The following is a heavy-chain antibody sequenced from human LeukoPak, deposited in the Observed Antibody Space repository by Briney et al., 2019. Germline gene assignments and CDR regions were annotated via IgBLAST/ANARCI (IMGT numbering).Heavy chain of an antibody. V-gene: IGHV4-61*02. CDR2: IYASGRT. CDR1: GGSINIATYS. J-gene: IGHJ3*02. Sequence: PSQTLSLTCTVSGGSINIATYSWTWIRQPAGKGLEWIGRIYASGRTNYNPSLKSQVAVSMDTSKNQFSLELTSVTAADTAVYYCTRGWSAGGAFDIWGQGTVVTVSS. CDR3: TRGWSAGGAFDI. D-gene: IGHD2-15*01.